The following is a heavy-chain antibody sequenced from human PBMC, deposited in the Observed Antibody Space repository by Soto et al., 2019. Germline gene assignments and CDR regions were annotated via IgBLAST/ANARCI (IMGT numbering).Heavy chain of an antibody. CDR2: IYYSGST. CDR3: ARGGFPGVVVVAARNMDV. Sequence: PSETLSLTCTVSGGSISSGGYYWSWIRQHPGKGLEWIGYIYYSGSTYYNPSLKSRVTISVDTSKNQFSLKLSSVTAADTAVYYCARGGFPGVVVVAARNMDVWGQGTTVTVSS. J-gene: IGHJ6*02. V-gene: IGHV4-31*03. D-gene: IGHD2-15*01. CDR1: GGSISSGGYY.